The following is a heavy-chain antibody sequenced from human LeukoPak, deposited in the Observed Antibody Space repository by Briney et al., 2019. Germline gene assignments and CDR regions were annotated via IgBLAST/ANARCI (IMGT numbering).Heavy chain of an antibody. D-gene: IGHD6-13*01. CDR1: GGSISSYY. V-gene: IGHV4-59*01. CDR2: IYYSGST. J-gene: IGHJ4*02. Sequence: SETLSLTCTVSGGSISSYYWSWIRRPPGKGLEWIGYIYYSGSTNYNPSLKSRVTISVDTSKDQFSLKLSSVTAADTAVYYCARNIAAAGIDYWGQGTLVTVSS. CDR3: ARNIAAAGIDY.